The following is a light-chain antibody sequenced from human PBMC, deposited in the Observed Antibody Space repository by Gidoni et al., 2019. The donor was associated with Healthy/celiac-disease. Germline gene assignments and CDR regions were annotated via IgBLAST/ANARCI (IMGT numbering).Light chain of an antibody. CDR3: QQYNSYPIT. J-gene: IGKJ5*01. CDR1: QSISSW. CDR2: KAS. Sequence: DIQMTQSPSTLSASVGDRVTITCRASQSISSWLAWYQQNPGKAPKLLIYKASSLESGVPSRLSGSGSGTEFTLTISSLQPDDFATYYCQQYNSYPITFGQGTRLEIK. V-gene: IGKV1-5*03.